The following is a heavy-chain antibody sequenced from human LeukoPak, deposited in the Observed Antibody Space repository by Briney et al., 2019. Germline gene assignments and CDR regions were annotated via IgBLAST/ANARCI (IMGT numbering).Heavy chain of an antibody. CDR3: TRTSMLAALDY. D-gene: IGHD2/OR15-2a*01. Sequence: AGGSLRLSCAASGFTFSGSAMHWVRQASGKGLEWVGRIRSKANNYATAYAASVKGRFTVSRDDSNNTAYLQMNSLRTEDTAVYYCTRTSMLAALDYWGQGTLVTVSS. CDR1: GFTFSGSA. J-gene: IGHJ4*02. V-gene: IGHV3-73*01. CDR2: IRSKANNYAT.